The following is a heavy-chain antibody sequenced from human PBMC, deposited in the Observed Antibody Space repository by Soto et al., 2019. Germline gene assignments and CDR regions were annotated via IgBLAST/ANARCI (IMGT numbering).Heavy chain of an antibody. D-gene: IGHD4-17*01. Sequence: EVQLVESGGALVHPGGSLRLSCAVSGFPFRSYEMNWVRQAPGKGPEWVSYITSSSDAIYYAASVKGRFTVSRDNAKNSLYLQMKSLRAEDTAVYYCAILDFGDYLLSSGVDVWGQGTTVTVSS. V-gene: IGHV3-48*03. J-gene: IGHJ6*02. CDR3: AILDFGDYLLSSGVDV. CDR2: ITSSSDAI. CDR1: GFPFRSYE.